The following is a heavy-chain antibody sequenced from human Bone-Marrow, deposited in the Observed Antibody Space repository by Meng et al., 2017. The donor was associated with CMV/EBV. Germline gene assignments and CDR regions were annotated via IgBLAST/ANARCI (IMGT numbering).Heavy chain of an antibody. D-gene: IGHD6-19*01. CDR1: GYTFTSYC. J-gene: IGHJ4*02. Sequence: ASVKVSCKASGYTFTSYCVHWVRQAPGQGLEWMGIINPRGGTTSYAQKFQGRVTMTTDTSTSTVYMELSSLRSEDTAVYYCARAGGWVSPFDYWGQGMLVTVSS. CDR3: ARAGGWVSPFDY. V-gene: IGHV1-46*01. CDR2: INPRGGTT.